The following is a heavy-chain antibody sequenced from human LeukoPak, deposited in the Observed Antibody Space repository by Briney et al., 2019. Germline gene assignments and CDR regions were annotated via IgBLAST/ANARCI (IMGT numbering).Heavy chain of an antibody. J-gene: IGHJ4*02. CDR1: GFTSSSYW. D-gene: IGHD3-3*01. V-gene: IGHV3-30*03. CDR2: ISNDGSRK. Sequence: PGGSLRLSCAASGFTSSSYWMSWVRQAPGKGLEWVAIISNDGSRKYYAHSVEGRFTISRDNSKNTLYLQMDSLRAEDTAVYYCARDRAWNYFDYWGQGTLVTVSS. CDR3: ARDRAWNYFDY.